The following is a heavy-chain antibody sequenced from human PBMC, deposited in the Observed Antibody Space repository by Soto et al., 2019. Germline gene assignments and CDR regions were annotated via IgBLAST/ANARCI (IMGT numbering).Heavy chain of an antibody. J-gene: IGHJ4*02. CDR2: ISGSGGST. Sequence: GGSLRLSCAASGFTFSTYAMGWVRQAPGEGLEWVSTISGSGGSTYYADSVKGRFTISRDNSKNTLYLQMNSLRAEDTAVYYCAKRKSGDIDYWGQGTLVTVSS. CDR3: AKRKSGDIDY. CDR1: GFTFSTYA. V-gene: IGHV3-23*01. D-gene: IGHD2-21*01.